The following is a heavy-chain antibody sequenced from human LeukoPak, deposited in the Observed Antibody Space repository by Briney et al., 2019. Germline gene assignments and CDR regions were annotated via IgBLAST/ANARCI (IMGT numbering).Heavy chain of an antibody. CDR3: ARGVFICTINTCYASALDS. CDR1: GYTFTSYA. CDR2: IRAHNGDT. D-gene: IGHD2-2*01. J-gene: IGHJ4*02. Sequence: GASVKLSCKASGYTFTSYAISCVRRATGQRLERRGWIRAHNGDTNHAQQLQGRVTMTTDTSTRTAYMELRSLRSEDTAVYDCARGVFICTINTCYASALDSWGQGTLVTVSS. V-gene: IGHV1-18*01.